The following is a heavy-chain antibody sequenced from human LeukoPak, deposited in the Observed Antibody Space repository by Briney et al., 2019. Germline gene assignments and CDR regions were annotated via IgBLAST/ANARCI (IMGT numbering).Heavy chain of an antibody. D-gene: IGHD3-16*01. CDR3: ARGGGPPSNFDY. J-gene: IGHJ4*02. CDR1: GGSLSSYY. Sequence: SETLSLTCTVSGGSLSSYYWSWIRQPPGQGLEWIGYIYYSGNTNYNPSLKSRITMSVDTSKNQFSLRLSSVTAADPAVYYCARGGGPPSNFDYWGQGTLVTVSS. CDR2: IYYSGNT. V-gene: IGHV4-59*01.